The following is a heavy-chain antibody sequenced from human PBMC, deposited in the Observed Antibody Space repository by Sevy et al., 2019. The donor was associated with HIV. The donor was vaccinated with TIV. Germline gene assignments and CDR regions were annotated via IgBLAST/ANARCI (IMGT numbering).Heavy chain of an antibody. CDR1: GYTFNRYS. Sequence: ASVKVSCKASGYTFNRYSMNWVRQAPGQGLEWMGWIVTDTGKATYAPGFTGRFVFSFDTSVSTAYLQISSLKAEDAAVYYCAREVVRLDDWGQGTLVTVSS. V-gene: IGHV7-4-1*01. CDR3: AREVVRLDD. J-gene: IGHJ4*02. CDR2: IVTDTGKA. D-gene: IGHD2-2*01.